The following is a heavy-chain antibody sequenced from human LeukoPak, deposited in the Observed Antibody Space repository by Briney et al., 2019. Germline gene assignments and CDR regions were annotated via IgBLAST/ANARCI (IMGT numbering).Heavy chain of an antibody. Sequence: GASVKVSCKASGGTFSSYAISWVRQAPGQGLEWMGRIIPILGIANYAQKLQGRVTMTTDTSTSTAYMELRSLRSDDTAVYYCARDVGYSSSWYVSPLDYWGQGTLVTVSS. J-gene: IGHJ4*02. CDR3: ARDVGYSSSWYVSPLDY. CDR1: GGTFSSYA. V-gene: IGHV1-69*04. D-gene: IGHD6-13*01. CDR2: IIPILGIA.